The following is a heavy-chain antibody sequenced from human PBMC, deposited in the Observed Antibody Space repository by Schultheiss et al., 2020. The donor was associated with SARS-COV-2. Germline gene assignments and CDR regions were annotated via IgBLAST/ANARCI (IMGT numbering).Heavy chain of an antibody. D-gene: IGHD3-22*01. Sequence: SQTLSLTCAVYGGSFSGYYWSWIRQPPGKGLEWIGSIYYSGSTNYNPSLKSRVTISVDTSKNQFSLKLSSVTAADTAVYYCARDKIVVVGGYGMDVWGQGTTVTVSS. CDR3: ARDKIVVVGGYGMDV. CDR2: IYYSGST. V-gene: IGHV4-59*01. J-gene: IGHJ6*02. CDR1: GGSFSGYY.